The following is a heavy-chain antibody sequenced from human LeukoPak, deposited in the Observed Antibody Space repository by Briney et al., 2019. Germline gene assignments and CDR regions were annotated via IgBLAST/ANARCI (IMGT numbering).Heavy chain of an antibody. J-gene: IGHJ4*02. CDR2: ISSSSSYI. Sequence: PGGSLRLSCAASGFTFSSYSMNWVRQAPGKGLEWDSSISSSSSYIYYADSVKGRFTISRDNAKNSLYLQMNSLRAEDTAVYYCARGTIAARLWDYFDYWGQGTLVTVSS. V-gene: IGHV3-21*01. CDR1: GFTFSSYS. CDR3: ARGTIAARLWDYFDY. D-gene: IGHD6-6*01.